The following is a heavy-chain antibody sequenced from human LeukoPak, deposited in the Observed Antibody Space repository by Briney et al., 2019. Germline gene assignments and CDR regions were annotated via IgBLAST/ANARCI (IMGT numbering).Heavy chain of an antibody. V-gene: IGHV3-23*01. Sequence: GGSLRLSCAASGFTFSSYVMSWVRQAPGKGLEWVSAISGSGGSTYYADSVKGRFTISRDNSKNTLYLQMNSLRAEDTAVYYCAKVPIVVVTAIFDYWGQGTLVTVSS. CDR2: ISGSGGST. CDR3: AKVPIVVVTAIFDY. CDR1: GFTFSSYV. D-gene: IGHD2-21*02. J-gene: IGHJ4*02.